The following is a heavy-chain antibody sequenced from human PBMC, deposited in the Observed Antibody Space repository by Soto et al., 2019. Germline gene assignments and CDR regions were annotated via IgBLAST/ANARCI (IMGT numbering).Heavy chain of an antibody. D-gene: IGHD6-19*01. Sequence: PSETLSLTCTVSGGSVNSDYYYWTWIRQPPGKGLEWIGYIYNSGRTNYNPSLKSRVSISMDTSKNQFSLKLSSVTAADTAVYYCARVSRSSGYFDYWGQGTLVTVSS. V-gene: IGHV4-61*01. J-gene: IGHJ4*02. CDR2: IYNSGRT. CDR1: GGSVNSDYYY. CDR3: ARVSRSSGYFDY.